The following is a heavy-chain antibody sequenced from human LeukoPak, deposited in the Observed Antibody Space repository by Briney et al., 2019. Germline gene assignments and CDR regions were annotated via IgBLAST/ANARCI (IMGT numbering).Heavy chain of an antibody. CDR3: AKDRVSGDGYNSLDY. J-gene: IGHJ4*02. V-gene: IGHV3-23*01. D-gene: IGHD5-24*01. CDR1: GLSFNSYA. Sequence: GGSLRLSCAASGLSFNSYAMNWVRQVPGKGLEWVSDITGPADVTTYADSVKGRFTISRDNSKNTVFLQMDSLRAEDTAVYYCAKDRVSGDGYNSLDYWGQGTLVTVSS. CDR2: ITGPADVT.